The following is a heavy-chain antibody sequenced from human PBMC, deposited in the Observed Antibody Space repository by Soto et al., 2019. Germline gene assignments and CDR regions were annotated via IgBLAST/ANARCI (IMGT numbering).Heavy chain of an antibody. CDR2: IYYSGIS. D-gene: IGHD6-19*01. Sequence: QVQLQESGPGLVKPLQTLSLTCIVSGGSISSGGYYWSWIRQHPGKGLEWIGYIYYSGISYYNPSLKSRLTISGHTSKNQFSLNLSSVTAADTAVYYCARGYSSGYLGNWFGPWGQGILVTVSS. CDR3: ARGYSSGYLGNWFGP. CDR1: GGSISSGGYY. J-gene: IGHJ5*02. V-gene: IGHV4-31*03.